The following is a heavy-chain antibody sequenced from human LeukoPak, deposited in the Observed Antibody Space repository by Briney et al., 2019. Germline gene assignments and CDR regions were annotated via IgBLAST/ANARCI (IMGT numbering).Heavy chain of an antibody. CDR2: IYLTGGT. V-gene: IGHV4-39*01. CDR3: SAERAGTIVDF. Sequence: SETLSLTCSVTGGSINNKHLYWGWIRQTPGKGLEWIGSIYLTGGTYSNPSLQGRLTMSIDTSANQFSLSLHSVTAADTAVYYCSAERAGTIVDFWGQGTLVTVSS. J-gene: IGHJ4*02. D-gene: IGHD1-7*01. CDR1: GGSINNKHLY.